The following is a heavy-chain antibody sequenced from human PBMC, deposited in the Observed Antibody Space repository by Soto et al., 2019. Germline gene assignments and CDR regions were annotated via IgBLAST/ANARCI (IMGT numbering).Heavy chain of an antibody. V-gene: IGHV3-30-3*01. Sequence: GGSLRLSCAASGFTFNSYAMHWVRQAPGKGLEWVAVISYDGSNKYYADSVKGRFTISRDNSKNTLYLQMNSLRAEDTAVYYCARQVVVVAAYFDYWGQGTLVTVSS. J-gene: IGHJ4*02. CDR2: ISYDGSNK. D-gene: IGHD2-15*01. CDR3: ARQVVVVAAYFDY. CDR1: GFTFNSYA.